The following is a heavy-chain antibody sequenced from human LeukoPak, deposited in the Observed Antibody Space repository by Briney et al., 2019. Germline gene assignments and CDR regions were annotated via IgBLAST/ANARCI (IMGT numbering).Heavy chain of an antibody. D-gene: IGHD1-26*01. Sequence: GASVKVSCKASGYTFTSYGISWVRQAPGQGLEWMGWISAYNGNTNYAQKLQGRVTMTTDTSTSTAYMELRSLRSDDTAVYYCARVWWEGNYYYYYMDVWGKGTTVTVSS. CDR3: ARVWWEGNYYYYYMDV. J-gene: IGHJ6*03. V-gene: IGHV1-18*01. CDR2: ISAYNGNT. CDR1: GYTFTSYG.